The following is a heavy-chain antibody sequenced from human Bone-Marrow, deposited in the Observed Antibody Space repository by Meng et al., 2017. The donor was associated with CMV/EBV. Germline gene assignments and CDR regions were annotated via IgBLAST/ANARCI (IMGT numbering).Heavy chain of an antibody. D-gene: IGHD2-15*01. V-gene: IGHV1-8*03. CDR3: ARGGTGILSTSFDP. CDR1: VYTFTSYD. Sequence: ASVKVSRKASVYTFTSYDINWVRQATGQGLEWMGWMNPNSGNTGYAQKFQGRVTSTRNTSISTAYMELSSLRSEDTAVYYCARGGTGILSTSFDPWGQGTLVTVSS. J-gene: IGHJ5*02. CDR2: MNPNSGNT.